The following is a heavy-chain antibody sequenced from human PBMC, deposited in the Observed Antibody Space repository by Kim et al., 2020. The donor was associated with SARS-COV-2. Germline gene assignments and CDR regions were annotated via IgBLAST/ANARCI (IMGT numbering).Heavy chain of an antibody. CDR3: PSEGRGWGTTYYFDY. J-gene: IGHJ4*02. CDR1: GGSISSYY. CDR2: IYYSGCT. V-gene: IGHV4-59*01. Sequence: SETLSLTCTVSGGSISSYYWSWIRQPPGKGLEWIGYIYYSGCTNYNPSLKSRVTISVDTSKNQFSLKLSSVTAADTSVYYCPSEGRGWGTTYYFDYWGQG. D-gene: IGHD3-10*01.